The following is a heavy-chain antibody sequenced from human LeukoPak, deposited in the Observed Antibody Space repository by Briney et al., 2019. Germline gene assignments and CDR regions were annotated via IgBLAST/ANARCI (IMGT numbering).Heavy chain of an antibody. Sequence: PGGSLRLSCAASGFTFSDYYMSWIRQAPGKGLEWVSYISSSGSTIYYADSVKGRFRISRDNSNNILYLQMNSLRTEDTAVYYCAKDRCSNGIGCYYYYMEVWGKGTTVTISS. CDR1: GFTFSDYY. D-gene: IGHD2-8*01. CDR2: ISSSGSTI. J-gene: IGHJ6*03. V-gene: IGHV3-11*04. CDR3: AKDRCSNGIGCYYYYMEV.